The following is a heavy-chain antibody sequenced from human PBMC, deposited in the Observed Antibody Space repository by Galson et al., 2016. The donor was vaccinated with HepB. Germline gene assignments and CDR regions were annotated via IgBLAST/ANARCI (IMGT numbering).Heavy chain of an antibody. V-gene: IGHV1-69*13. CDR1: GGTSNNYA. Sequence: SVKVSCKASGGTSNNYAITWVRQAPGQGLEWMGGIIPSFGTPNYAQKFQGRVTLIADESASTAYMELSSLRSDDTAVYFCAISSRGYYATDVWGQGTTVTVSS. CDR3: AISSRGYYATDV. CDR2: IIPSFGTP. J-gene: IGHJ6*02. D-gene: IGHD6-13*01.